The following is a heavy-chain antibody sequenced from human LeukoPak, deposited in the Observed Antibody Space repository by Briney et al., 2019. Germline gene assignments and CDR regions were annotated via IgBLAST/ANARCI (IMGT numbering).Heavy chain of an antibody. Sequence: SETLSLTCTVSGYSISSAYYWGWIRQPPGKGLEWIGSIFHSGTTYCTPSLRGRVTISLDTSKNQFSLKLSSVTAADTAVYYCARDTWKDYYYYYMDNWGKGTTVTVSS. V-gene: IGHV4-38-2*02. CDR2: IFHSGTT. J-gene: IGHJ6*03. CDR1: GYSISSAYY. D-gene: IGHD1-1*01. CDR3: ARDTWKDYYYYYMDN.